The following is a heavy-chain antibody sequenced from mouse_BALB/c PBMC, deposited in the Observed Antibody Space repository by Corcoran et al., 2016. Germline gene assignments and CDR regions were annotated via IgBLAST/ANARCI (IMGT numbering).Heavy chain of an antibody. CDR2: ILPGSGST. Sequence: QVQLQQSGAELMKPGASVKISCKATGYTFSSYWIEWVKQRPGHGLEWIGEILPGSGSTNYNEKFKGKATFTADTSSNTAYMQLSSLTSEDSAVYYCAREGLYGNLFAYWGQGTLVTVSA. CDR1: GYTFSSYW. CDR3: AREGLYGNLFAY. V-gene: IGHV1-9*01. J-gene: IGHJ3*01. D-gene: IGHD2-10*02.